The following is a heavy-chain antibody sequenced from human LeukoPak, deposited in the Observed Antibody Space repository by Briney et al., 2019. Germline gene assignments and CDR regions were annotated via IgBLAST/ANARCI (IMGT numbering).Heavy chain of an antibody. D-gene: IGHD2-21*02. J-gene: IGHJ4*02. Sequence: SETLSLTCTVSGGSISSYYWSWIRQPAGKGLEWIGRIYTSGSTNYNPSLKSRVTISVDKSKNQFSLKLSSVTAADTAVYYCARQRTAAPLDYWGQGTLVTVYS. CDR2: IYTSGST. CDR1: GGSISSYY. CDR3: ARQRTAAPLDY. V-gene: IGHV4-4*07.